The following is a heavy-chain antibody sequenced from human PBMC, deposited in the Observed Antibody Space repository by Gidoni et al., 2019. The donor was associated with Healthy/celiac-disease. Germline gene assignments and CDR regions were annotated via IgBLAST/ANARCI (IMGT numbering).Heavy chain of an antibody. CDR2: IYYSGST. D-gene: IGHD6-13*01. V-gene: IGHV4-39*01. Sequence: QLQLQESGPGLVKPSETLSLTCTVSGGSLSSSSYYWGWIRQPPGKGLKWIGSIYYSGSTYYNPSLKSRVTISVDTSKNQFSLKLSSVTAADTAVYYCARRIAAAGTEDFIDYWGQGTLVTVSS. CDR1: GGSLSSSSYY. CDR3: ARRIAAAGTEDFIDY. J-gene: IGHJ4*02.